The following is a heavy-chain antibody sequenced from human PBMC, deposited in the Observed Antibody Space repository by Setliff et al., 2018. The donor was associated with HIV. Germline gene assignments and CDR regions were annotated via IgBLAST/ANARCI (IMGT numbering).Heavy chain of an antibody. D-gene: IGHD3-22*01. Sequence: GESLKISCGASGFTFSGSPMHRVRQASGKGLEWVGRIKTEAEGYATAYAASVKGRFTISRDDSKNTAYLQMNSLKTEDTAIYYCTRPQYIYDNSDSDNWGQGALVTVSS. J-gene: IGHJ4*02. CDR2: IKTEAEGYAT. V-gene: IGHV3-73*01. CDR3: TRPQYIYDNSDSDN. CDR1: GFTFSGSP.